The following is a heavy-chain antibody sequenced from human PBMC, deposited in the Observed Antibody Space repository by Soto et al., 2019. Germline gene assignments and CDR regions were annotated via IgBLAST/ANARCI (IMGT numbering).Heavy chain of an antibody. D-gene: IGHD1-1*01. CDR3: AKEGGPWSTGYYGMDV. CDR1: GFTFSSYG. CDR2: ISYDGSNK. J-gene: IGHJ6*02. Sequence: ESGGGVVQPGRSLRLSCAASGFTFSSYGMHWVRQAPGKGLEWVAVISYDGSNKYYADSVKGRFTISRDNSKNTLYLQMNSLRAEDTAVYYCAKEGGPWSTGYYGMDVWGQGTTVTVSS. V-gene: IGHV3-30*18.